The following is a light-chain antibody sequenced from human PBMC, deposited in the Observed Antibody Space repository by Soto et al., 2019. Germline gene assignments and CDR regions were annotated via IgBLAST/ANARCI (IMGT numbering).Light chain of an antibody. V-gene: IGLV2-14*03. CDR1: SSDVGGYNY. Sequence: PVLTQPASGSSFPGRWITISSNGTSSDVGGYNYVSWYQQHPGKAPKLMIYDVGNRPSGVSNRFSGSKSGNTASLTISGLQAEDEADYYCSSFKVFGTGTKVTVL. CDR2: DVG. CDR3: SSFKV. J-gene: IGLJ1*01.